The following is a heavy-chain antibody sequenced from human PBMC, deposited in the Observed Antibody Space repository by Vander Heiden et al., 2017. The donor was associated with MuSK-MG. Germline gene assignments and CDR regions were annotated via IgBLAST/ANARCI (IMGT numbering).Heavy chain of an antibody. CDR2: INHSGST. CDR1: GGSFSGYY. V-gene: IGHV4-34*01. J-gene: IGHJ3*02. D-gene: IGHD6-19*01. Sequence: QVQLQQWGAGLLKPSETLSLTCAVYGGSFSGYYWSWIRQPPGKGLEWIGEINHSGSTNYNPSLKSRVTISVDTSKNQFSLKLSSVTAADTAVYYCARVYSSGWYGGAFDIWGQGTMVTVS. CDR3: ARVYSSGWYGGAFDI.